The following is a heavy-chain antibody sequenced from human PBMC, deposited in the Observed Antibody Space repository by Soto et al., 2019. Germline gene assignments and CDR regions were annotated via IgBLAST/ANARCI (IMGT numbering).Heavy chain of an antibody. V-gene: IGHV4-30-2*01. CDR3: ARGAAEMYWLNWFDP. CDR2: VYHSGST. CDR1: GGSISSGGYS. Sequence: PSETLSLTCAVSGGSISSGGYSWSWILHPPGKGLEWIGYVYHSGSTYYNPSLKSRVTISVDRSKNQFSLKLSSVTAADTAVYYCARGAAEMYWLNWFDPWGQGTLVTVSS. J-gene: IGHJ5*02. D-gene: IGHD2-8*02.